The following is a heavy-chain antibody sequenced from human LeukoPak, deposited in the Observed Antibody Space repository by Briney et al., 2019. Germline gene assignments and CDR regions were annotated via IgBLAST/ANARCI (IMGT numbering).Heavy chain of an antibody. CDR1: GFTVSSNY. CDR3: ARDLGPPGYSGYDWFDY. D-gene: IGHD5-12*01. CDR2: IYNDANT. Sequence: PGGSLRLSCAASGFTVSSNYMSWVRQAPGKGLEWVSFIYNDANTYYADSVKGRFTISRDNSKNTLCLQMNSLRAEDTAVYYCARDLGPPGYSGYDWFDYWGQGTLVTVSS. V-gene: IGHV3-53*01. J-gene: IGHJ4*02.